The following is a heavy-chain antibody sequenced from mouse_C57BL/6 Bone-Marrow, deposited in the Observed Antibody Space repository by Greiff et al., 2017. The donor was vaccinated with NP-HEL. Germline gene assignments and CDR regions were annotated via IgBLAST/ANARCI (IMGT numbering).Heavy chain of an antibody. Sequence: EVKLVESGGGLVQPGGSLKLSCAASGFTFSDYYMYWVRQTPEKRLEWVAYISNGGGSTYYPDTVKGRFTISRDNAKNTLYLQMSRLKSEDTAMYYCARHGTTVSFDVWGTGTTVTVSS. CDR3: ARHGTTVSFDV. D-gene: IGHD1-1*01. V-gene: IGHV5-12*01. CDR1: GFTFSDYY. J-gene: IGHJ1*03. CDR2: ISNGGGST.